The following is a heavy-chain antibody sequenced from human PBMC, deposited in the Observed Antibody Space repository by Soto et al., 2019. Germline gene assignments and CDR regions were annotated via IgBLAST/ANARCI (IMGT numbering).Heavy chain of an antibody. Sequence: QVQLVESGGGVVQPGRSLRLSCAASGFIFNSYGMHWVRQAPGKGLEWVAIIWYDGSNKYYADSVKGRFTITRDNSENTLYLQMNSLRAEDTAVYYCARGVVSYSYYMDVWGKGTTVTVSS. CDR3: ARGVVSYSYYMDV. CDR1: GFIFNSYG. D-gene: IGHD3-22*01. CDR2: IWYDGSNK. J-gene: IGHJ6*03. V-gene: IGHV3-33*01.